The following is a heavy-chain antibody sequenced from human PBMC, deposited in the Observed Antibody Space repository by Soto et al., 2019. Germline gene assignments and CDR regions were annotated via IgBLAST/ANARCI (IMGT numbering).Heavy chain of an antibody. CDR3: ARVKSGTVRARRHYYMDV. V-gene: IGHV4-34*01. J-gene: IGHJ6*03. Sequence: PSETLSLTCAVYGGSFSGYYWSWIRQPPGKGLEWIGEINHSGSTNYNPSLKSRVTISVDTSKNQFSLKLSSVTAADTAVYYCARVKSGTVRARRHYYMDVWGKGIMVTVSS. D-gene: IGHD3-10*01. CDR1: GGSFSGYY. CDR2: INHSGST.